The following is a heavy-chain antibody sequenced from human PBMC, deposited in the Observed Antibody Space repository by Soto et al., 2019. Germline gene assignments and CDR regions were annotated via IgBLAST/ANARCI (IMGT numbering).Heavy chain of an antibody. CDR1: GFSLRDYY. J-gene: IGHJ4*02. Sequence: LRLSCAASGFSLRDYYMTWIRQAPGKGLELLSYISPGGDIIKYADPVKGRFIISRDNAKNSLYLHMNSLRAEDTAVYYCTRDPRMTDFWGQGTLVTVS. CDR2: ISPGGDII. CDR3: TRDPRMTDF. V-gene: IGHV3-11*01.